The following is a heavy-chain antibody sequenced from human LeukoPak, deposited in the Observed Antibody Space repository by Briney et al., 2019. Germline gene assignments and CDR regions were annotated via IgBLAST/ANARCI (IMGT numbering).Heavy chain of an antibody. D-gene: IGHD1-26*01. V-gene: IGHV1-46*01. J-gene: IGHJ4*02. Sequence: GASVKVSCKASGGTFSSYAISWVRQAPGQGLEWMGIINPSGGSTSYAQKFQARVTMTRDTSTSTVYMELSSLRSEDTAVYYCARAANSGSSNLDYWGQGTLVIASS. CDR1: GGTFSSYA. CDR3: ARAANSGSSNLDY. CDR2: INPSGGST.